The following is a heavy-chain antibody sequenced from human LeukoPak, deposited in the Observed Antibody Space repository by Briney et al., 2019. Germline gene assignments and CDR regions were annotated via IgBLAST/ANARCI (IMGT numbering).Heavy chain of an antibody. Sequence: GASVKVSCKASGYTFTGCYMHWVRQAPGQGLEWMGRINPNSGGTNYAQKFQGRVTMTRDTSISTAYMELSRLRSDDTAVYYCARDLRLHYYYYYMDVWGKGTTVTVSS. CDR2: INPNSGGT. CDR1: GYTFTGCY. D-gene: IGHD4-11*01. CDR3: ARDLRLHYYYYYMDV. V-gene: IGHV1-2*06. J-gene: IGHJ6*03.